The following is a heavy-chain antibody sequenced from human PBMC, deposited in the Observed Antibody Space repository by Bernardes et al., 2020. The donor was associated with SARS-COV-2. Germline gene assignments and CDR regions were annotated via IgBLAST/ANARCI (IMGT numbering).Heavy chain of an antibody. CDR2: ISGDGSGI. J-gene: IGHJ4*02. CDR3: TRGSGNYYFDY. CDR1: GFTFSDYF. D-gene: IGHD1-26*01. V-gene: IGHV3-74*01. Sequence: GGSLRLSCAASGFTFSDYFINWVRQVPGKGLVWVSRISGDGSGINYADSVRGRFTISRDNARNTLYLQMNSLRHEDTAVYYCTRGSGNYYFDYWGQGTLVTVSS.